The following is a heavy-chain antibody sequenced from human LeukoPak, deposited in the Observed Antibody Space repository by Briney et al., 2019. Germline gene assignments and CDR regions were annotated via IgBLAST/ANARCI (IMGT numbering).Heavy chain of an antibody. Sequence: SETLSLTCTVSGGSISSYYWSWIRQPPGKGLEWIGYIYTSGSTNYNPSLKSRVNISVDTSKNQFSLKLSSVTAADTAVYYCARTYDFWSGHFDYWGQGTLVTVSS. D-gene: IGHD3-3*01. V-gene: IGHV4-4*09. CDR2: IYTSGST. J-gene: IGHJ4*02. CDR1: GGSISSYY. CDR3: ARTYDFWSGHFDY.